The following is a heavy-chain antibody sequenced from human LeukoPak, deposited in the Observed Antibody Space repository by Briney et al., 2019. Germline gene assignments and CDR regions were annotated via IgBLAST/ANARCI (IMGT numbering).Heavy chain of an antibody. D-gene: IGHD5-18*01. J-gene: IGHJ4*02. CDR3: AKDGGVAAMALYYFDY. CDR2: ISYDGGNK. CDR1: GFTFSSYG. Sequence: GGSLRLSCAASGFTFSSYGMHWVRQAPGKGLEWVAVISYDGGNKYYADSVKGRFTISRDNSKNTLYLQMNGLRAEDTAVYYCAKDGGVAAMALYYFDYWGQGTLVTVSS. V-gene: IGHV3-30*18.